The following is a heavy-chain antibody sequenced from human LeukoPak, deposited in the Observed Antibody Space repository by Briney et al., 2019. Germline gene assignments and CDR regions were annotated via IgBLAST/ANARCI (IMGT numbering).Heavy chain of an antibody. J-gene: IGHJ4*02. V-gene: IGHV4-59*10. CDR1: GGSFSGYY. Sequence: SETLSLTCAVYGGSFSGYYWSWIRQPAGKGLEWIGRIYTSGSTNYNPSLKSRVTMSVDTSKNQFSLKLSSVTAADTAVYYCVVAGTSFIDYWGQGTLVTVSS. CDR3: VVAGTSFIDY. D-gene: IGHD6-19*01. CDR2: IYTSGST.